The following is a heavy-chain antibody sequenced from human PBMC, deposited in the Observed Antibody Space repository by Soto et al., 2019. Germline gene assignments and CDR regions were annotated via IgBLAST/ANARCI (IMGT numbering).Heavy chain of an antibody. V-gene: IGHV1-46*01. CDR1: GYTFTSYY. Sequence: GASVKVSCKASGYTFTSYYMHWVRQAPGQGLEWMGIINPSGGSTSYAQKFQGRVTMTRDTSTSTVYMELSSLRSEDTAVYYCAMMGQTSGSYYLLPSDYWGQGTLVTVSS. D-gene: IGHD3-10*01. J-gene: IGHJ4*02. CDR2: INPSGGST. CDR3: AMMGQTSGSYYLLPSDY.